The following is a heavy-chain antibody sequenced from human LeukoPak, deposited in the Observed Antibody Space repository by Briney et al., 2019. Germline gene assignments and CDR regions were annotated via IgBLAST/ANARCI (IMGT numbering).Heavy chain of an antibody. CDR3: VREARESGGFDY. CDR1: GFTFSSYV. CDR2: ISHSGGST. V-gene: IGHV3-23*01. J-gene: IGHJ4*02. Sequence: GGSLRLSCEASGFTFSSYVMSWVRQAPGKGLEWVSAISHSGGSTFYADSVKGPFTISRDNPKNTLSLQMDSLRAEDTAVYYCVREARESGGFDYWGQGTLVTVSS. D-gene: IGHD5-24*01.